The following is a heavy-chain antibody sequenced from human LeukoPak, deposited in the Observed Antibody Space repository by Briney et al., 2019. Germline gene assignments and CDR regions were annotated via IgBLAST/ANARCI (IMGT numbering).Heavy chain of an antibody. CDR3: AKDLKQLANFDY. J-gene: IGHJ4*02. Sequence: QPGGSLRLSCAASGFTFSSYGMSWVRQAPGKGPEWVSGISDSGGSIYYAQSVKGRFTISRDNSKNTLYLQMNSLRAEDTAVYYCAKDLKQLANFDYWGQGTLVTVSS. CDR1: GFTFSSYG. CDR2: ISDSGGSI. D-gene: IGHD6-6*01. V-gene: IGHV3-23*01.